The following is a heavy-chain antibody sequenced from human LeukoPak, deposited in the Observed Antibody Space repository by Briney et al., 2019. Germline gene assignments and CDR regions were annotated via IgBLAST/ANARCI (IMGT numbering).Heavy chain of an antibody. V-gene: IGHV3-7*01. CDR1: GFTFSSYW. J-gene: IGHJ4*02. CDR2: IKQDGSEK. D-gene: IGHD3-22*01. Sequence: GGSLRLSCAASGFTFSSYWMSWVRQAPGKGREWVANIKQDGSEKYYVDSVKGRFTISRDNAKNSLYLQMNSLRAEDTAVYYCARDRDYYDSSGYYYSAAYFDYWGQGTLVTVSS. CDR3: ARDRDYYDSSGYYYSAAYFDY.